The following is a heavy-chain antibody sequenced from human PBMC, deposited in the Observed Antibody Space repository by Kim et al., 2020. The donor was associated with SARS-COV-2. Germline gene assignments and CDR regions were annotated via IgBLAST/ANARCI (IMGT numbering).Heavy chain of an antibody. V-gene: IGHV3-48*03. CDR1: GFTFSSYE. Sequence: GGSLRLSCAASGFTFSSYEMNWVRQAPGKGLEWVSYISSSGSTIKYADSVKGRFSISRDNAKKSLYLQMTSLRAEDTAVYYCARGDGGYYYGMDVWGQGTTVAVS. CDR2: ISSSGSTI. D-gene: IGHD4-17*01. CDR3: ARGDGGYYYGMDV. J-gene: IGHJ6*02.